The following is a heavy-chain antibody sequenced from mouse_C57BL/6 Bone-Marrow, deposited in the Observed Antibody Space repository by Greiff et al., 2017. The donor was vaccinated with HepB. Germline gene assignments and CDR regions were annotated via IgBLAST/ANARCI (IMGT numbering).Heavy chain of an antibody. Sequence: EVQLQESGPGLVKPSQSLSLTCSVTGYSITSGYYWNWIRQFPGNKLEWLGYIIYDGSNNYNPSFKNRISITRDTSKNQFFLKLNSVTTEDTATYYCARVFITTVVRRYFDVWGTGTTVTVSS. J-gene: IGHJ1*03. CDR2: IIYDGSN. V-gene: IGHV3-6*01. D-gene: IGHD1-1*01. CDR3: ARVFITTVVRRYFDV. CDR1: GYSITSGYY.